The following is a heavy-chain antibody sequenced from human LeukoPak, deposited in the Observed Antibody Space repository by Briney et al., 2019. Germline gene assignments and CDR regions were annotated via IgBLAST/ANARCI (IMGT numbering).Heavy chain of an antibody. CDR1: GGSFSGYY. J-gene: IGHJ4*02. CDR2: INHSGST. D-gene: IGHD2-2*01. Sequence: SETLSLTCAVYGGSFSGYYWSWIRQPPGKGLEWIGEINHSGSTNYNPSLKSRVTISVDTSKNQFSLKLSSVTAADTAVYYCATLADCSSTSCPGWVYWGQGTLVTVSS. CDR3: ATLADCSSTSCPGWVY. V-gene: IGHV4-34*01.